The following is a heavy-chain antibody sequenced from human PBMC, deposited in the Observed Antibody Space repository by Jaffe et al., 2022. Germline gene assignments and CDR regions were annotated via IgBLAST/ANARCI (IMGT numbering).Heavy chain of an antibody. CDR2: MYYSGNT. Sequence: QLQLQESGPGLVKPSETLSLTCTVSGGSISSSSYYWGWIRQPPGKGLEWIGNMYYSGNTYYNPSLMSRVSISVDTSKNQLSLKLRSVTAADTALYYCTSYITSWAYFDYWGQGTLVTVSS. J-gene: IGHJ4*02. CDR3: TSYITSWAYFDY. CDR1: GGSISSSSYY. V-gene: IGHV4-39*01. D-gene: IGHD2-2*01.